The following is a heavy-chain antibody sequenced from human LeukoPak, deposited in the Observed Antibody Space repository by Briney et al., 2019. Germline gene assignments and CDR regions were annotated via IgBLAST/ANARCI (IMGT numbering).Heavy chain of an antibody. D-gene: IGHD2-21*02. CDR1: GFTFTSHA. V-gene: IGHV4-59*11. J-gene: IGHJ4*02. CDR3: ARHRAYCGGDCLYYYLDS. Sequence: GSLRLSCATSGFTFTSHAMTWVRQAPGKGLEWIANIGYNGNTNYNPSLKSRVTISLDTSKKQVSLNLSSETAADTAVYYCARHRAYCGGDCLYYYLDSWGQGTLVTVSS. CDR2: IGYNGNT.